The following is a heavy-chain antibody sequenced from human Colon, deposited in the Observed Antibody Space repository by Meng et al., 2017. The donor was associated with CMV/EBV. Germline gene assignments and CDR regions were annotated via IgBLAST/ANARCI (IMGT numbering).Heavy chain of an antibody. CDR2: LVPTIGIA. CDR1: GGTFNSHT. V-gene: IGHV1-69*02. J-gene: IGHJ4*02. Sequence: SVKVSCKASGGTFNSHTISWVRQAPGQGLEWMGRLVPTIGIATYAQKFQARVTITADRSTSTAYMELSSLSSEDTAVYYCSGAGGGTWGSGEDWGQGTLVTVSS. CDR3: SGAGGGTWGSGED. D-gene: IGHD7-27*01.